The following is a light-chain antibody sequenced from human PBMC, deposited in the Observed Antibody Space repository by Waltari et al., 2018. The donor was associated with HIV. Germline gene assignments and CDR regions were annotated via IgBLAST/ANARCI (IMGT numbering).Light chain of an antibody. V-gene: IGLV2-14*03. J-gene: IGLJ1*01. CDR3: SSYTSSSTPYV. Sequence: QLALTQPASVSGPPSQPITISCTGTSSDVGGYTFVSWYQQHPGKAPKHMIYDVSNRPSGFSDRFSGSKSGNTASLTISGLQAEDEADYYCSSYTSSSTPYVFGTGTKVTVL. CDR1: SSDVGGYTF. CDR2: DVS.